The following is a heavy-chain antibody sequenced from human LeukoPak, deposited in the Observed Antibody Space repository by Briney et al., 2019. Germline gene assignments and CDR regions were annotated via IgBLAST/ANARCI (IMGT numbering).Heavy chain of an antibody. CDR2: INHSGST. CDR3: ARDNSYGYYYYGMDV. J-gene: IGHJ6*02. Sequence: SETLSLTCAVYGGSFSGYYWSWIRQPPGKGLEWIGEINHSGSTNYNPSLKSRVTISVDTSKNQFSLQLNSVTPEDTAVYYCARDNSYGYYYYGMDVWGQGTTVTVSS. V-gene: IGHV4-34*01. D-gene: IGHD5-18*01. CDR1: GGSFSGYY.